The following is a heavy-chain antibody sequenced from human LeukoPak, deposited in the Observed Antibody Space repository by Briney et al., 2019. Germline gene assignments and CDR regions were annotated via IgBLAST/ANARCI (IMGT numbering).Heavy chain of an antibody. CDR2: IYYSGST. CDR3: TRWAVGARRTDGYFDY. Sequence: SETLSLTCTVSGGSISTSSYYWGWIRQPPGKGPEWIGSIYYSGSTYYNPSLKSRVTISVDTSKNQFSLQLGSVTAADTTVYYCTRWAVGARRTDGYFDYWGQGTLVTVSS. CDR1: GGSISTSSYY. V-gene: IGHV4-39*01. J-gene: IGHJ4*02. D-gene: IGHD6-6*01.